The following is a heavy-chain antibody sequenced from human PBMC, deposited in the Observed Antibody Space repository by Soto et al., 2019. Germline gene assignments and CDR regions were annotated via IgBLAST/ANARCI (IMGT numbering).Heavy chain of an antibody. CDR2: VSFDGDFK. J-gene: IGHJ3*01. CDR3: ARDPPTPITFEAVDL. D-gene: IGHD3-10*01. V-gene: IGHV3-30-3*01. Sequence: QVLLVESGGGVVQPGRSLRLSCAASGFTFSNYPMHWVRQVPGKGLEWVALVSFDGDFKNYADSVKGRLTISRDNSKKTLYLHMNNLRPEDTAIYYCARDPPTPITFEAVDLWGHGTMVTVSS. CDR1: GFTFSNYP.